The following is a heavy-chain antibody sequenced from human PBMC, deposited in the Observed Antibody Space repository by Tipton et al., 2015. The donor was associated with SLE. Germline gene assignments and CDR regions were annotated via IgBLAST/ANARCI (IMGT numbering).Heavy chain of an antibody. CDR1: GGSISSSSYC. CDR2: IYYSGST. J-gene: IGHJ4*02. CDR3: ARDRETAWELAHFDY. Sequence: TLSLTCTVSGGSISSSSYCWGWIRQPPGKGLEWIGSIYYSGSTYYNPSLKSRVTISVDTPKNQFSLKLSSVTAADTAVYYCARDRETAWELAHFDYWGQGTLVTVSS. V-gene: IGHV4-39*07. D-gene: IGHD1-26*01.